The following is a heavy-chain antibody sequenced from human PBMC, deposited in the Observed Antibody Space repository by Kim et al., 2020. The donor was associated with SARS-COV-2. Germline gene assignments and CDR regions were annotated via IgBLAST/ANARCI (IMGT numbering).Heavy chain of an antibody. Sequence: GGSLRLSCAASGFTFSSYSMNWVRQAPGKGLEWVSSISSSSSYIYYADSVKGRFTISRDNAKNSLYLQMNSLRAEDTAVYYWARASSGWYWYYYGMDVWGQGTTVTVSS. D-gene: IGHD6-19*01. CDR1: GFTFSSYS. V-gene: IGHV3-21*01. CDR3: ARASSGWYWYYYGMDV. J-gene: IGHJ6*02. CDR2: ISSSSSYI.